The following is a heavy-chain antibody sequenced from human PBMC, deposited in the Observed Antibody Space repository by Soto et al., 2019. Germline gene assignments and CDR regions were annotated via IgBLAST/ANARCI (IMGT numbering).Heavy chain of an antibody. V-gene: IGHV3-74*01. CDR3: ARAIPFDD. J-gene: IGHJ4*02. CDR2: INSDGITT. CDR1: GFTFSTYW. Sequence: EVRLVESGGGLVQPGGSLRLSCAASGFTFSTYWMHWVRQAPGKGLVWVSRINSDGITTTYADSVKGRFTISRDNAKNTLYLQMTSLRAEDTAVYYCARAIPFDDWGQGTLVTVSS.